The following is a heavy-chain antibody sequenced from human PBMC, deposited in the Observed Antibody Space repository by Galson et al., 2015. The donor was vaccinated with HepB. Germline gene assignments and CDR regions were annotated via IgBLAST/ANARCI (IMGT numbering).Heavy chain of an antibody. CDR3: ARAGVVPAARSYYYYYGMDV. Sequence: SVKVSCKASGGTFSSYAISWVRQAPGQGLEWMGGIIPIFGTANYAQKFQGRVTITADESTSTAYMELSSLRSEDTAVYYYARAGVVPAARSYYYYYGMDVWGQGTTVTVSS. D-gene: IGHD2-2*01. CDR2: IIPIFGTA. J-gene: IGHJ6*02. CDR1: GGTFSSYA. V-gene: IGHV1-69*13.